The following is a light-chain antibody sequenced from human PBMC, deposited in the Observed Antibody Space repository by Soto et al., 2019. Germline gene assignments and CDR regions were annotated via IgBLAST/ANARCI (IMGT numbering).Light chain of an antibody. CDR1: QSVSSTY. J-gene: IGKJ3*01. CDR2: DAS. Sequence: EIVLTQSPGTLSLSPGERATLSCRASQSVSSTYLAWYQQKPGQAPRLLIYDASSRATGIPDRFSGSGSGTDFTLNISRLEPEDFAVYYCQQYGSSPGLFTFGPGTKVDFK. V-gene: IGKV3-20*01. CDR3: QQYGSSPGLFT.